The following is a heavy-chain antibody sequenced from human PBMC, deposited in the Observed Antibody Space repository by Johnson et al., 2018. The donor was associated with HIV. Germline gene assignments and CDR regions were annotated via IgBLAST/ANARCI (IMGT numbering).Heavy chain of an antibody. CDR3: ASPDYERYYGAFDI. V-gene: IGHV3-66*01. J-gene: IGHJ3*02. CDR2: IYSGGRT. Sequence: QPGGSLRLSCAASGFTVSSNYMSWVRQAPGKGLEWVSVIYSGGRTYYADSVKGRFTISRDNSKNTLYLQMNSLRAEDTAVYYCASPDYERYYGAFDIWGQGTMVTVSS. D-gene: IGHD3-10*01. CDR1: GFTVSSNY.